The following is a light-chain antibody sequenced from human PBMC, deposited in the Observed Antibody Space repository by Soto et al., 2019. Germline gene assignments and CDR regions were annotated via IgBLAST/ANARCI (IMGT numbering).Light chain of an antibody. CDR2: RNS. V-gene: IGLV1-40*01. CDR1: SSNIGAGYD. CDR3: QSHDSRLHGSV. Sequence: QSVLTQPPSVSGALGQRVTISCTGSSSNIGAGYDVHWYQQLPGAAPKLLIYRNSNRPSGVPDRFSGSKSGSSASLAITGLQAEDEADYFCQSHDSRLHGSVFGPGTKLTVL. J-gene: IGLJ1*01.